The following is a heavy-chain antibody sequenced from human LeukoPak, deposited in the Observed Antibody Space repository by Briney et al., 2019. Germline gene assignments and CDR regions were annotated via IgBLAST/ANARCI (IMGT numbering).Heavy chain of an antibody. CDR2: IYYSGST. CDR1: GGSISSYY. Sequence: SETLSLTCTVSGGSISSYYWSWIRQPPGKGLEWIGYIYYSGSTNYNPSLKSRVTISVDTSENQFSLKLSSVTAADTAVYYCARVMGDGYNLGRIDYWGQGTLVTVSS. CDR3: ARVMGDGYNLGRIDY. D-gene: IGHD5-24*01. J-gene: IGHJ4*02. V-gene: IGHV4-59*01.